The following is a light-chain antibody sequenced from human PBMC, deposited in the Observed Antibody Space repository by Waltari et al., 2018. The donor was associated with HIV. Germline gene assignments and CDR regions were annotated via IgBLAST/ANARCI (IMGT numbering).Light chain of an antibody. V-gene: IGKV3-15*01. J-gene: IGKJ1*01. CDR3: QQYYSWPLT. Sequence: ETVMTQSPATLSVFPGEKATISCRASESFSTNLAWYQQKPGQAPRLRIYDASARATGVPARFSGSGSGTEFTLTISSLQSEDFAVYHCQQYYSWPLTFGQGTRVDI. CDR1: ESFSTN. CDR2: DAS.